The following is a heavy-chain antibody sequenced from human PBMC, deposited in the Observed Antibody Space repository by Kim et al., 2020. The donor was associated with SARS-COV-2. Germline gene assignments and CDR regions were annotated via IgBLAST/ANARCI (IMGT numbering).Heavy chain of an antibody. CDR2: IYYSGST. V-gene: IGHV4-59*01. D-gene: IGHD2-21*02. CDR3: ARGPEYCGGDCYPEN. CDR1: GGSISSYY. Sequence: SETLSLTCTVSGGSISSYYWSWIRQPPGKGLEWIGYIYYSGSTNYNPSLKSRVTISVDTSKNQFSLKLSSVTAADTAVYYCARGPEYCGGDCYPENWGQGTLVTVSS. J-gene: IGHJ4*02.